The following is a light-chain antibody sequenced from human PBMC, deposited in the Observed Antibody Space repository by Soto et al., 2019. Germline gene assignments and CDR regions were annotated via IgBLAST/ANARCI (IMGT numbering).Light chain of an antibody. CDR3: QQYAGSPRT. V-gene: IGKV3-20*01. CDR2: SAS. Sequence: EIVLTQSPCTLSLSPGERGTLSCRASQNLGTLYLAWFQQKSGQAPRLLIYSASRRATGIPDRFTGSGSGTDFTLTINRVEPEDFAVYFCQQYAGSPRTFGQGTKVDI. J-gene: IGKJ1*01. CDR1: QNLGTLY.